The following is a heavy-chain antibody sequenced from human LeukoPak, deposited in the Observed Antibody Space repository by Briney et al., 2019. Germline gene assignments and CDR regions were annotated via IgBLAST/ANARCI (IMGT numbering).Heavy chain of an antibody. CDR2: IYYSGST. CDR1: GGSISSGGYY. V-gene: IGHV4-31*03. CDR3: ARGVAARSGGTWFDP. D-gene: IGHD6-6*01. J-gene: IGHJ5*02. Sequence: SETLSLTCTVSGGSISSGGYYWSWIRQHPGKGLEWIGYIYYSGSTYYNPSLKSRVTISVDTSKNQFSLKLSSVTAAHTAVYYCARGVAARSGGTWFDPGGQGTLVTVSS.